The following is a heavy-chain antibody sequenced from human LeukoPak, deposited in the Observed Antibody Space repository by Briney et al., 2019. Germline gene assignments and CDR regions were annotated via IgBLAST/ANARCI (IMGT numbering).Heavy chain of an antibody. CDR2: ISAYNGNT. D-gene: IGHD6-13*01. J-gene: IGHJ4*02. CDR1: GYTFSSYG. CDR3: ARDRLGYSSSWYAGYFDY. V-gene: IGHV1-18*01. Sequence: ASVKVSCKASGYTFSSYGISWVRQAPGQGLEWMGWISAYNGNTNYAQKLQGGVTMTTDTSTSTAYMELRSLRSDDTAVYYCARDRLGYSSSWYAGYFDYWGQGTLVTVSS.